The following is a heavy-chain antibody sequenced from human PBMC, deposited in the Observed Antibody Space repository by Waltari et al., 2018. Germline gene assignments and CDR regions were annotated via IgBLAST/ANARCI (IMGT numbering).Heavy chain of an antibody. Sequence: QVQLQESGPGLVKPSQTLSLTCTVSGGSISSGRYYWSWIRETAGRGLEWIGYIYTRVSTDHNPSLRSRVTISVETCKNQCSLKLSSVTAADTAVYYCASLAVAGKGAFDIWGQGTMVTVSS. D-gene: IGHD6-19*01. CDR2: IYTRVST. CDR1: GGSISSGRYY. CDR3: ASLAVAGKGAFDI. J-gene: IGHJ3*02. V-gene: IGHV4-61*09.